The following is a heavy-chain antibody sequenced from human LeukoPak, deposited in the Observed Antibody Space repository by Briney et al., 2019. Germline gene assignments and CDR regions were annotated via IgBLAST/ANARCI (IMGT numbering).Heavy chain of an antibody. D-gene: IGHD6-13*01. J-gene: IGHJ4*02. V-gene: IGHV3-66*01. CDR1: GFTVSSHY. Sequence: GGSLRLSCAASGFTVSSHYMSWVRQAPGAGLEWVSIIYSDGTTYHADSVRGRFTISRDNSKNTLYLQMDSLRAEDTAVYYCAKVGVSNSWSHYFDDWGQGTLVTVSS. CDR2: IYSDGTT. CDR3: AKVGVSNSWSHYFDD.